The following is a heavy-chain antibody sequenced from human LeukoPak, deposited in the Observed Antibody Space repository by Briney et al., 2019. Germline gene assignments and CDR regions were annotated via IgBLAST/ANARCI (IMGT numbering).Heavy chain of an antibody. CDR3: ASLLGDKTIFDY. J-gene: IGHJ4*02. Sequence: GGSLRLSCAASGFIFGSRWMSWVRQAPGKGLEWVASTKRDGSGEYYLDSVKGRFTISRDNAKNSLYLQMNSLRAEDTAVYYCASLLGDKTIFDYWGQGTLVTVSS. V-gene: IGHV3-7*01. D-gene: IGHD3-10*01. CDR2: TKRDGSGE. CDR1: GFIFGSRW.